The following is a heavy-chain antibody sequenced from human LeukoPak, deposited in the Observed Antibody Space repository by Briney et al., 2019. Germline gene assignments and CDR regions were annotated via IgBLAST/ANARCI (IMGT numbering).Heavy chain of an antibody. Sequence: GGSLRLSCAESGLTFSSSASAMSWVRQAPGKGLEWVSGISGSGGSTYYADSVKGRFTISRDNSKNTLYLQMNSLRAEDTAVYYCANWEDFWSAPHRLYSYYYYMDVWGKGTTVTVSS. J-gene: IGHJ6*03. V-gene: IGHV3-23*01. CDR1: GLTFSSSA. CDR3: ANWEDFWSAPHRLYSYYYYMDV. D-gene: IGHD3-3*01. CDR2: ISGSGGST.